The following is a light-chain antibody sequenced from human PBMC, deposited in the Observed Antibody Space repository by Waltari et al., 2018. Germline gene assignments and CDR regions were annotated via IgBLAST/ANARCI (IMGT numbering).Light chain of an antibody. CDR1: HSISSW. Sequence: CRASHSISSWLAWYQQKPGKAPKLLIYKASSLESGVPSRFSGSGSGTEFTLTINSLQPDDFATYYCQQYNSYSQTFGQGTKVEIK. J-gene: IGKJ1*01. V-gene: IGKV1-5*03. CDR3: QQYNSYSQT. CDR2: KAS.